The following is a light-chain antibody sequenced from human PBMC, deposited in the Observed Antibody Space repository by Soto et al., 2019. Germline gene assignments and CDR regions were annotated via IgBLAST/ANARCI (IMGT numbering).Light chain of an antibody. J-gene: IGKJ1*01. V-gene: IGKV1-6*01. CDR3: LQYYTFPWT. CDR2: SSS. CDR1: QDIRND. Sequence: AIRMTQSPSSLSASVGDRVTITCRASQDIRNDLHWYQQKLGRAPNLLIYSSSTLQSGVPSRFNGSGSGTDFTLSISSLHTEDFAAYYCLQYYTFPWTFGQATNVEVK.